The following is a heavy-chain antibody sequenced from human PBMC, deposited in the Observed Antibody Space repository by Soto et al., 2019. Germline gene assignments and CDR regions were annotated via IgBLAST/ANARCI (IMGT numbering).Heavy chain of an antibody. D-gene: IGHD2-2*01. J-gene: IGHJ6*02. Sequence: GGSLRLSCAASGFTFSSYAMHWVRQAPGKGLEWVAVISYDGSNKYYADSVKGRFTISRDNSKNTLYLQMNSLRAEDTAVYYCAREEWSVPAAFKVYYYYGMDVWGQGTTVTVSS. CDR2: ISYDGSNK. CDR1: GFTFSSYA. CDR3: AREEWSVPAAFKVYYYYGMDV. V-gene: IGHV3-30-3*01.